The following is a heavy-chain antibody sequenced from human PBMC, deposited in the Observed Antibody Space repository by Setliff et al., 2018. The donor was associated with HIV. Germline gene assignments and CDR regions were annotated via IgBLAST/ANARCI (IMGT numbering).Heavy chain of an antibody. CDR2: ISSRGTTI. Sequence: PGGSLRLSCAGSGFTFSHYEMNWVRQAPGKGLEWVSCISSRGTTIYYAASVKGRFTISRDNAKNSLYLQMNSLRAEDTAVYYCARGPEYYDFWSGYNQDIWAADYWGQGTLVTV. J-gene: IGHJ4*02. V-gene: IGHV3-48*03. CDR1: GFTFSHYE. CDR3: ARGPEYYDFWSGYNQDIWAADY. D-gene: IGHD3-3*01.